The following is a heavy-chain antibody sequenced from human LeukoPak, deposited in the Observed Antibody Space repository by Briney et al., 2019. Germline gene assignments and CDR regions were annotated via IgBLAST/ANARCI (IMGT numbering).Heavy chain of an antibody. CDR2: IYYSGST. V-gene: IGHV4-59*01. J-gene: IGHJ4*02. D-gene: IGHD5-18*01. CDR1: GGSISSYY. Sequence: SETLSLTCTVSGGSISSYYWSWIRQPPGKGLEWIGYIYYSGSTNYNPSLKSRVTISVDTSKNQSSLKLSSVTAADTAVYYCASFHPGGYSYGTWGQGTLVTVSS. CDR3: ASFHPGGYSYGT.